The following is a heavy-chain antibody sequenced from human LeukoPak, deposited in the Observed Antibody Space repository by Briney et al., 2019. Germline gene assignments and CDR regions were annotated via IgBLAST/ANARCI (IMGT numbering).Heavy chain of an antibody. CDR3: VRDSAYSPDY. V-gene: IGHV1-18*03. Sequence: DSVKVSCKTSGYIFNTYGISWVRQAPGQGLEWMAWIRGNNDNTKYAQKFQGRVTLTTDTSTSTAYMELRGLTSDDMAVYYCVRDSAYSPDYWGQGTLVTVSP. CDR1: GYIFNTYG. CDR2: IRGNNDNT. D-gene: IGHD5-12*01. J-gene: IGHJ4*02.